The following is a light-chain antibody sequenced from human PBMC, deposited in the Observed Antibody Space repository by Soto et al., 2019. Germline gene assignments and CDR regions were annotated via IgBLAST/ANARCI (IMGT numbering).Light chain of an antibody. V-gene: IGLV2-8*01. J-gene: IGLJ1*01. CDR3: SSYGGYNNVV. CDR2: EVN. CDR1: SSDVGGYNY. Sequence: QPVLTQPPSASGSPGQSVTVSCTGTSSDVGGYNYVSWFQQHPGNAPKLIIHEVNQRPSGVPDRFSGSKSGNTASLTVSGLQAEDEGTYYCSSYGGYNNVVFGTGTKVTVL.